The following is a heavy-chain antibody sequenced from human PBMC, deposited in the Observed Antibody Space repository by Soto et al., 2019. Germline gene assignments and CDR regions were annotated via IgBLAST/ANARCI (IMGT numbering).Heavy chain of an antibody. D-gene: IGHD3-10*01. J-gene: IGHJ6*02. CDR3: ARANPYYYGSGSYYEEYYYYGMDV. CDR1: GFTVSSNY. V-gene: IGHV3-53*01. Sequence: GGSLRLSCAASGFTVSSNYMSWVRQAPGKGLEWVSVIYSGGSTYYADSVKGRFTISRDNSKNTLYLQMNSLRAEDTAVYYCARANPYYYGSGSYYEEYYYYGMDVWGQGTTVTVSS. CDR2: IYSGGST.